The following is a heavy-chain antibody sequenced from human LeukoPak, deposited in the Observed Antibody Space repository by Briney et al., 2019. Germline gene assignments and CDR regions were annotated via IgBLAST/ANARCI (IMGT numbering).Heavy chain of an antibody. D-gene: IGHD6-19*01. CDR1: GFTFSSYA. Sequence: GSLRLSCAASGFTFSSYAMHWVRQAPGKGLEWVAVISYDGSNKYYADSVKGRFTISRDNSKNTLYLQMNSLRAEDTAVYYCASSDQWHTWYFDLWGRGTLVTVSS. J-gene: IGHJ2*01. CDR3: ASSDQWHTWYFDL. CDR2: ISYDGSNK. V-gene: IGHV3-30-3*01.